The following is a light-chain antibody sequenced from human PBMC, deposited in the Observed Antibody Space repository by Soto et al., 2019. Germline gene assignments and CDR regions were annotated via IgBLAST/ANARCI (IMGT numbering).Light chain of an antibody. V-gene: IGLV2-23*01. Sequence: QSALTQPASVSGSPGQSITISCTGTSSDVGGYNLVSWYQQHPGKAPKLMIYEGGKRPSGVANRFSGSKSGNTASRTISGLQAEDEADYYCCSYAGGPVVFGGGTKLTV. J-gene: IGLJ2*01. CDR3: CSYAGGPVV. CDR1: SSDVGGYNL. CDR2: EGG.